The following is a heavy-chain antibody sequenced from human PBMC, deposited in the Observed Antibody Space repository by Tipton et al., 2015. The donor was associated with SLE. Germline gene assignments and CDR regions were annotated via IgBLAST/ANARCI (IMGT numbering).Heavy chain of an antibody. CDR2: ISGYNGNT. CDR1: GYTFTSYC. CDR3: ARLGDWDFYSYMDV. V-gene: IGHV1-18*01. Sequence: QLVQSGPEVKKPGASVKVSCKASGYTFTSYCITWVRQAPGQGLEWMGWISGYNGNTNYAQKLQGRVTMTTDTSTSTAYMELRSLRSDDTAVYYCARLGDWDFYSYMDVWGKGTTVTVSS. J-gene: IGHJ6*03. D-gene: IGHD3-16*01.